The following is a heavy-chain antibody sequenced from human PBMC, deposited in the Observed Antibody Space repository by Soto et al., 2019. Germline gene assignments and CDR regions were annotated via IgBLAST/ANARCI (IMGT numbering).Heavy chain of an antibody. V-gene: IGHV3-23*01. CDR1: GFMFSNYA. Sequence: EVQLLESGGGLVQPGGSLRLSCAASGFMFSNYAMSWVRQAPGKGLEWVSGIGGRATSAYYADSVKGRFAISRDNSYNTLFLQLNSLRAEDMPVYYCAKSRYSDSSGDYYDFWGQGTLVTVSS. CDR2: IGGRATSA. CDR3: AKSRYSDSSGDYYDF. J-gene: IGHJ4*02. D-gene: IGHD3-22*01.